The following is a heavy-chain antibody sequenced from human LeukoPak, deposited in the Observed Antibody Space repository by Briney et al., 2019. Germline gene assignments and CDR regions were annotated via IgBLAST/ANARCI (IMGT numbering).Heavy chain of an antibody. D-gene: IGHD1-14*01. Sequence: SVKVSCKASGGTFSGYAISWVRQAPGQGLEWMGRIIPVLSIANYAQKFQGRVTITADKSTSTAYMELSSLRSEDTAVYYCARDLLTVNSQSSPWFDPWGQGTLVTVSS. J-gene: IGHJ5*02. CDR3: ARDLLTVNSQSSPWFDP. CDR1: GGTFSGYA. V-gene: IGHV1-69*04. CDR2: IIPVLSIA.